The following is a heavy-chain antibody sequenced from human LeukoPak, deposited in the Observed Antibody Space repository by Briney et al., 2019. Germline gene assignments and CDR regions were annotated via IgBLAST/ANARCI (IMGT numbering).Heavy chain of an antibody. J-gene: IGHJ3*02. CDR2: ISINGGST. CDR1: GFTFSSYA. D-gene: IGHD3-10*01. Sequence: GGSLRLSCSASGFTFSSYAMHWVRQAPGKGLEYVSGISINGGSTDYADSVKDRFTISRDNSKNTVYLQMSSLRAEDTAVYYCVKESRVVRGVIMDAFDMWGQGTMVTVSS. V-gene: IGHV3-64D*06. CDR3: VKESRVVRGVIMDAFDM.